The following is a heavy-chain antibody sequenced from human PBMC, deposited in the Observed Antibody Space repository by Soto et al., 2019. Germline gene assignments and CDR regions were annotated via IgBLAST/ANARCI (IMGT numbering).Heavy chain of an antibody. CDR2: ISGSGGST. V-gene: IGHV3-23*01. CDR3: AKGGHIVVGPAPFDD. J-gene: IGHJ4*02. CDR1: GFTFSSYA. Sequence: EVQLLESGGGLVQPGGSLRLSCAASGFTFSSYAMSWVRQAPGKGLEWVSAISGSGGSTYYADSVKGRFTISRDNSKNTLDLQRNSLRAEDTAVYYCAKGGHIVVGPAPFDDWGQGTLVTVSS. D-gene: IGHD2-21*02.